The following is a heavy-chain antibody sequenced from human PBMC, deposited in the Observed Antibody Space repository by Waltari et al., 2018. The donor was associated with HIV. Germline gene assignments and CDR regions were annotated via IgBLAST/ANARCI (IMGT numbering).Heavy chain of an antibody. Sequence: DVELVGSGGGLVHPGGSPRVSRVGSAVAFTTPGLNWVRQAPGKGLEWVSFVAGTPGHAYYADSVKGRFTISRDNAQNSAFLQMNSLRVEDTAIYYCVKSVDYFRFDVWDQGTLVTVSS. D-gene: IGHD4-17*01. CDR1: AVAFTTPG. CDR3: VKSVDYFRFDV. J-gene: IGHJ4*02. CDR2: VAGTPGHA. V-gene: IGHV3-48*04.